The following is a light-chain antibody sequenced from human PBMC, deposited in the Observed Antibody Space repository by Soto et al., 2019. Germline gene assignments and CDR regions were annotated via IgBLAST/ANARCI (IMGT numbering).Light chain of an antibody. CDR2: DVN. CDR1: SSDIGAYNF. CDR3: TSWTTSTTMI. Sequence: QSALTQPASVSGSPGRSITISCTGTSSDIGAYNFVSWYQQHPGKAPKLMLYDVNIRPSGVSNRFSGSKSGNTASLTISGLQAEYEADYYCTSWTTSTTMIFGGGTKLTVL. V-gene: IGLV2-14*03. J-gene: IGLJ2*01.